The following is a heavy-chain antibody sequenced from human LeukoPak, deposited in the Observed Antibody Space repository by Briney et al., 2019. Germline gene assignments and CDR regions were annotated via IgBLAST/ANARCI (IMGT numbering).Heavy chain of an antibody. CDR2: ISWNSGSI. CDR1: GFTFDDYA. Sequence: GGSLRLSCAASGFTFDDYAMHWVRQAPGKGLEWVSGISWNSGSIGYADSVKGRFTISRDNAKNSLYLQMNSLRAEDTALYYCASGYDSSGSKGYSDYWGQGTLVTVSS. CDR3: ASGYDSSGSKGYSDY. D-gene: IGHD3-22*01. J-gene: IGHJ4*02. V-gene: IGHV3-9*01.